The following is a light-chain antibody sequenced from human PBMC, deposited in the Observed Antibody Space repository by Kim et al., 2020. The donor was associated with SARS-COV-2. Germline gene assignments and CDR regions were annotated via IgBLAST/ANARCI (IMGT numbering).Light chain of an antibody. Sequence: EIVLTQSPGTLSLSPGERATLSCRASQSVSSSYLAWYQQKPGQAPRLLIYGASSRATGIPDRFSGSGSGTDFTLTISRLEPEDFAVYFCQQYGSSPVTFGQGTKLEI. CDR1: QSVSSSY. J-gene: IGKJ2*01. V-gene: IGKV3-20*01. CDR3: QQYGSSPVT. CDR2: GAS.